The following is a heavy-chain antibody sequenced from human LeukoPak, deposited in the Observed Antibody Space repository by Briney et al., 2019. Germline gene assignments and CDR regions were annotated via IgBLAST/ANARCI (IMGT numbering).Heavy chain of an antibody. D-gene: IGHD3-10*01. CDR3: TRGGLRTGMSVPSHWHLDL. Sequence: GGSLRRSCVVSGFTFRKYWMSWVRQAPGKGLEWLANIKEDGSEKYYVGSMKGRFTISRDNAENSLYLQMNSLRAEDTAVYYCTRGGLRTGMSVPSHWHLDLWGRGTLVTVSS. CDR2: IKEDGSEK. CDR1: GFTFRKYW. V-gene: IGHV3-7*01. J-gene: IGHJ2*01.